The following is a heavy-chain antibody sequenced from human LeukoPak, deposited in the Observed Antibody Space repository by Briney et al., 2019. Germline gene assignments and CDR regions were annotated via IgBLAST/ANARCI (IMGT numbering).Heavy chain of an antibody. V-gene: IGHV4-59*01. J-gene: IGHJ6*03. D-gene: IGHD2-8*01. CDR3: ASAPNYYYMAV. CDR1: DASFINFY. Sequence: SETLSLTCTVSDASFINFYDWTWIRPPPGKGLEWIGYDHYNGGTNYNPSLKRRVTISRDTTKNHVSLKLSSVTAADTAVYYCASAPNYYYMAVWGKGTTVTVSS. CDR2: DHYNGGT.